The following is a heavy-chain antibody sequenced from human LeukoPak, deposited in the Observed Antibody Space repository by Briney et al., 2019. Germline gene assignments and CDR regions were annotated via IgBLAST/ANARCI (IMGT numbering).Heavy chain of an antibody. V-gene: IGHV1-2*02. D-gene: IGHD2-15*01. CDR2: INPNSGGT. CDR3: ARDNGYCSGGSCPHWFDP. J-gene: IGHJ5*02. CDR1: GYTFTGYY. Sequence: GASVKVSCKASGYTFTGYYMHWVRQAPGQGLEWMGWINPNSGGTNYAQKFQGRVTMTRDTSISTAYMELSRLRSDDTAVYYCARDNGYCSGGSCPHWFDPWGQGTLVTVSS.